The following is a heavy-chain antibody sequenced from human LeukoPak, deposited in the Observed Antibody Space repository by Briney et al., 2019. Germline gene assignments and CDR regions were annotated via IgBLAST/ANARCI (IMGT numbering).Heavy chain of an antibody. V-gene: IGHV3-30*03. D-gene: IGHD2-8*02. CDR1: GFIFSNYG. CDR3: ARDVLGLN. J-gene: IGHJ4*02. CDR2: ISYDGTDK. Sequence: GGSLRLSCAACGFIFSNYGMHWVRQTPGKGLEWVAVISYDGTDKNYADSMKGRLTISRDNSKSTVYLHMNSLRPEDTAVYYCARDVLGLNWGQGTLVTVSS.